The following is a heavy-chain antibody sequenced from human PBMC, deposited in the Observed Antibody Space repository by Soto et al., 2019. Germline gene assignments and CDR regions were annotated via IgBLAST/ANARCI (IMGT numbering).Heavy chain of an antibody. Sequence: QVQVVQSGAEVKKPGSSVKGSCNASGGTFSNYAISWVRQAPGHGLEWVGGIIPLTETPVYAQTVQGRLTISADESTSAAYLEMSSLRSDVTAVYYCAIGSRTSCTGDFWGQGPLVTVSS. CDR2: IIPLTETP. CDR1: GGTFSNYA. CDR3: AIGSRTSCTGDF. J-gene: IGHJ4*02. V-gene: IGHV1-69*01. D-gene: IGHD2-2*01.